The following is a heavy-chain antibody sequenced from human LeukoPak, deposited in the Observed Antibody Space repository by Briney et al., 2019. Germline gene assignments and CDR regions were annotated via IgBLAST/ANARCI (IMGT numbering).Heavy chain of an antibody. J-gene: IGHJ5*02. CDR3: AREREYYYGSGSYYRIKSRYNWFDP. D-gene: IGHD3-10*01. Sequence: SETLSLTCAVYGGSFSAYYWSWIRQPPGKGLEWIGEINHSGSTNYNPSLKSRVTISVDTSKNQFSLKLSSVTAADTAVYYCAREREYYYGSGSYYRIKSRYNWFDPWGQGTLVTVSS. CDR1: GGSFSAYY. V-gene: IGHV4-34*01. CDR2: INHSGST.